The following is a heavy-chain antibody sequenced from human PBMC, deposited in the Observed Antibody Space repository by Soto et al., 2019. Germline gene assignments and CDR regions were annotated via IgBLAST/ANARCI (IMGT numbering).Heavy chain of an antibody. D-gene: IGHD6-13*01. V-gene: IGHV4-59*11. CDR2: IYYSGST. CDR3: ARDRAAENWFAP. Sequence: SLPNTVVGGKIGDHCGRRIRQPPRKGLEWIGYIYYSGSTNYNPSLKSRITISVDTSKNQFSLKLSSVTAADTAVYYCARDRAAENWFAPWGHGTLVPVSS. CDR1: GGKIGDHC. J-gene: IGHJ5*02.